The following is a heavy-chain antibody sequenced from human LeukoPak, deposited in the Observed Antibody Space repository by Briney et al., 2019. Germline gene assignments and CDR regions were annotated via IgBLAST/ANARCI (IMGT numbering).Heavy chain of an antibody. Sequence: ASVKVSCKASGFTFTSSAMQWVRQARGQRLEWIGWIVVGSGNTNYAQKFQERVTITRDMSTSTAYMELSSLRSEDTAVYYCAADFGSSWGSPYWGQGTLVTVSS. CDR1: GFTFTSSA. V-gene: IGHV1-58*02. CDR3: AADFGSSWGSPY. J-gene: IGHJ4*02. CDR2: IVVGSGNT. D-gene: IGHD6-13*01.